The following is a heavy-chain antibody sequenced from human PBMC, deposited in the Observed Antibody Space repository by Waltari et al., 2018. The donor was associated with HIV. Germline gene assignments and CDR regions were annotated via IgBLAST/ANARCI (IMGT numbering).Heavy chain of an antibody. CDR1: GFTFSNFA. CDR2: IWYDGENK. Sequence: QVQLVESGGGVVQPGRSLRLSCAASGFTFSNFAMHWVRQAPGKGVEWVAVIWYDGENKYYADSVKGRFTSSRDNSKNTLYLQMNSLRVEDTAVYYCARGGYYYDISGYYHYWGQGTLVTVSS. J-gene: IGHJ4*02. CDR3: ARGGYYYDISGYYHY. V-gene: IGHV3-33*01. D-gene: IGHD3-22*01.